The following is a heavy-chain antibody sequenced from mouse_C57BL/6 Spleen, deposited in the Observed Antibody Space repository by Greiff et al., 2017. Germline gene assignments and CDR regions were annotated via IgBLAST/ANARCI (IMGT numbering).Heavy chain of an antibody. J-gene: IGHJ2*01. CDR1: GYTFTSYW. V-gene: IGHV1-55*01. CDR2: IYPGSGST. Sequence: QVQLQQPGAELVKPGASVKMSCKASGYTFTSYWITWVKQRPGQGLEWIGDIYPGSGSTNYNEKFKSKATLTVDTSSSTAYMQLSSLTSEDSAVYYCAREAYYGNYGGVYFDYWGQGTTLTVSS. CDR3: AREAYYGNYGGVYFDY. D-gene: IGHD2-10*01.